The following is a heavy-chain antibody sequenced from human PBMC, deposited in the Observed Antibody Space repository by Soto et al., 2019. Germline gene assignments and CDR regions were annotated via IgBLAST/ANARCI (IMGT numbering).Heavy chain of an antibody. CDR3: ARDPVRFLEYLSGPV. D-gene: IGHD3-3*01. Sequence: QVQLQESGPGLVKPSQTLSLTCIVSNGSISSGDYYCSWIRQPPGKRLEWIGNIYYSGSTYYNPSLKSRLTISVDTSKNQFSLRLSSVTATDTAVYYCARDPVRFLEYLSGPVWGQGTLVSVSS. J-gene: IGHJ4*02. CDR2: IYYSGST. CDR1: NGSISSGDYY. V-gene: IGHV4-30-4*01.